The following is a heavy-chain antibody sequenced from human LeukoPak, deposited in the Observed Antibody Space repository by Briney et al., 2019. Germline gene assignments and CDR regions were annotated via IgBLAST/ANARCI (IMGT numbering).Heavy chain of an antibody. CDR1: GYTFTGYY. V-gene: IGHV1-2*02. CDR3: AREPSPYCGGDCYSGGFDY. D-gene: IGHD2-21*02. Sequence: ASVKVSCKASGYTFTGYYMHWVRQAPGQGLEWMGWINPNSGGTNYAQKFQGRVTMTRDTSISTAYMELSRLRSDDTAVCYCAREPSPYCGGDCYSGGFDYWGQGTLVTVSS. J-gene: IGHJ4*02. CDR2: INPNSGGT.